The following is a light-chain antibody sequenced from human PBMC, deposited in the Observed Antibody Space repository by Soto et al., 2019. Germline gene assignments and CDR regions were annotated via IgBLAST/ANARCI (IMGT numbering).Light chain of an antibody. CDR2: DVN. CDR1: SSDVGGQYY. CDR3: SSYAGNYTSKV. J-gene: IGLJ1*01. V-gene: IGLV2-11*01. Sequence: SALAQPRSVSGVPGRSVTISCSGPSSDVGGQYYVSWYQQHPGRGPKLIICDVNKGPSGVPDRFSGSKSGNTTTLTISGHQAEDDSDYYCSSYAGNYTSKVFGTGTKVTVL.